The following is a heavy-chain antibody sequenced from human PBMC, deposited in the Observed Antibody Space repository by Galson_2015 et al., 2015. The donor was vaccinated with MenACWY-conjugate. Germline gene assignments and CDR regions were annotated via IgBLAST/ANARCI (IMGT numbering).Heavy chain of an antibody. CDR2: ISSSGSNT. J-gene: IGHJ4*02. D-gene: IGHD7-27*01. CDR3: ARRTDWGTDQRPDLDF. CDR1: GFTFINYA. V-gene: IGHV3-23*01. Sequence: SLRLSCAASGFTFINYAVAWVRQPPGKGLEWVSAISSSGSNTYYADSARGRFAISRDNSKNTAYLHLSSLRAEDTAIYFCARRTDWGTDQRPDLDFWGQGTLVTFSS.